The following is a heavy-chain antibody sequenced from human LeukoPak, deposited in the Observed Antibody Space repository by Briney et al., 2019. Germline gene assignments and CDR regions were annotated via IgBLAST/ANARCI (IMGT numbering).Heavy chain of an antibody. V-gene: IGHV4-34*01. CDR2: ISHSGST. J-gene: IGHJ5*02. Sequence: RSSETLSLTCTVSGGSISSYYWSWIRQPPGKGLEWIGEISHSGSTNYNPSLKSRVTISVDTSKNQFSLKLSSVTAADTAVYYCARSGVGYCSSTSCYKCQNWFDPWGQGTLVTVSS. D-gene: IGHD2-2*02. CDR1: GGSISSYY. CDR3: ARSGVGYCSSTSCYKCQNWFDP.